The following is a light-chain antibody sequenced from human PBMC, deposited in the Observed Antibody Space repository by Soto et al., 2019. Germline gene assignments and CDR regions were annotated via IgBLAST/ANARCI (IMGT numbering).Light chain of an antibody. CDR3: SSYTTTDTYV. J-gene: IGLJ1*01. V-gene: IGLV2-14*03. CDR1: SSDVGSPYNY. CDR2: DIS. Sequence: QSALTQPASVSGSPGQSITISCTGTSSDVGSPYNYVSWFQQHPGKAPKLMIYDISNRPSGISNRFSGSKSGNTASLTISGXXAEDEGDYYCSSYTTTDTYVFGPGTKLTV.